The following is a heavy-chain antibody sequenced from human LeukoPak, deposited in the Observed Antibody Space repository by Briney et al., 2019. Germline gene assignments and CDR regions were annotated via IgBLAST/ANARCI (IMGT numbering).Heavy chain of an antibody. V-gene: IGHV3-23*01. CDR2: ISGSGSST. CDR3: AIYYDFWSGYSY. J-gene: IGHJ4*02. D-gene: IGHD3-3*01. CDR1: GFTFSSYA. Sequence: GGSLRLSCAASGFTFSSYAMSWVRQAPGKGLEWVSAISGSGSSTYYADSVKGRFTISRDNSKNTLYLQMNSLRAEDTAVYYCAIYYDFWSGYSYWGQGTLVTVSS.